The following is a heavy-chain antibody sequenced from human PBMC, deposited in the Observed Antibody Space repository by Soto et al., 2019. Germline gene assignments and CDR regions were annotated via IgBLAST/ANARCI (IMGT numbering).Heavy chain of an antibody. CDR2: INSASTTT. V-gene: IGHV3-48*02. CDR3: ARDLSQ. Sequence: DVQLVESGGGLVQPGGSLRLSCAASGFSFSTYAIHWVRQAPGKGLEWISYINSASTTTFHADSVKGRFTVSRDNAKDTAYMQMSGLRHEDTAVYYCARDLSQWGQGTLVTGSS. CDR1: GFSFSTYA. J-gene: IGHJ4*02.